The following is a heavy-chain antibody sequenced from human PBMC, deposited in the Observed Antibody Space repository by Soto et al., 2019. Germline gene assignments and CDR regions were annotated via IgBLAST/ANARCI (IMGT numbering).Heavy chain of an antibody. V-gene: IGHV4-34*01. Sequence: QVQLHQWGAGLLKPSETLSLTCAVHGGSVRGYYWPWIRQSPEKGLEWIGEINHSGTTNYSPSLKTRVTISVDTSKNQFSLILSSVTAADTAVYYCARGGEYQLLLRDYYYFNMDVWGTGTTVTVS. J-gene: IGHJ6*03. D-gene: IGHD2-2*01. CDR1: GGSVRGYY. CDR3: ARGGEYQLLLRDYYYFNMDV. CDR2: INHSGTT.